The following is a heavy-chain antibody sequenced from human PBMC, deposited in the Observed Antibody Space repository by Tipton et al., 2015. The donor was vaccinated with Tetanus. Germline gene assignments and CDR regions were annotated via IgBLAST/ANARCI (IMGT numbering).Heavy chain of an antibody. CDR2: IYSSGST. Sequence: LVKPTQTLSLTCTVSGGSISGGRYYWSWIRQRPGKGLEWIGDIYSSGSTYSDPSLKCRVTISVDTSKNHYSLRLNSVTAVDTAVYYCARDQARGARGWNYFDYWGLGTLVTVSS. D-gene: IGHD1-26*01. J-gene: IGHJ4*02. CDR3: ARDQARGARGWNYFDY. V-gene: IGHV4-31*03. CDR1: GGSISGGRYY.